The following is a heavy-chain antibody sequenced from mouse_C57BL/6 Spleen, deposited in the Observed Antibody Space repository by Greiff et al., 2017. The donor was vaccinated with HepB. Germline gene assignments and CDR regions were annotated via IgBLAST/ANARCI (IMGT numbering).Heavy chain of an antibody. D-gene: IGHD1-1*01. CDR2: ISDGGSYT. CDR3: ARESLITTVVAPFDY. Sequence: EVQVVESGGGLVKPGGSLKLSCAASGFTFSSYAMSWVRQTPEKRLEWVATISDGGSYTYYPDNVKGRFTISRDNAKNNLYLQMSHLKSEDTAMYYCARESLITTVVAPFDYWGQGTTLTVSS. J-gene: IGHJ2*01. V-gene: IGHV5-4*01. CDR1: GFTFSSYA.